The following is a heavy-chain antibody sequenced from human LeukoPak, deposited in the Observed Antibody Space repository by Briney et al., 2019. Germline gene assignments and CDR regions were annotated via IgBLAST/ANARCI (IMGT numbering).Heavy chain of an antibody. CDR1: GGSISSSSYY. Sequence: PSETLSLTCTVSGGSISSSSYYWGWIRQPPGKGLEWIGSIYYSGSTYYDPSLKSRVTISVDTSKNQFSLKLSSVTAADTAVYYCARVLTPLITMVRGVIGSLGPTYNWFDPWGQGTLVTVSS. CDR2: IYYSGST. J-gene: IGHJ5*02. D-gene: IGHD3-10*01. V-gene: IGHV4-39*07. CDR3: ARVLTPLITMVRGVIGSLGPTYNWFDP.